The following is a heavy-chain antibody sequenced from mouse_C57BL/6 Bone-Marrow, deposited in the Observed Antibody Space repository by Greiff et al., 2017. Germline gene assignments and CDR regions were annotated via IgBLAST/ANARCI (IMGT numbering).Heavy chain of an antibody. Sequence: QVQLQQPGAELVRPGSSVKLSCKASGYTFTSYWMHWVKQRPIQGLEWIGNIDPSDSDTHYTQKFEDKATLTVDKSSSTAYMQLSSLTSEDSAVYYCASEGGICESKDVYFDYWGQGTTLTVSS. V-gene: IGHV1-52*01. J-gene: IGHJ2*01. D-gene: IGHD1-3*01. CDR1: GYTFTSYW. CDR3: ASEGGICESKDVYFDY. CDR2: IDPSDSDT.